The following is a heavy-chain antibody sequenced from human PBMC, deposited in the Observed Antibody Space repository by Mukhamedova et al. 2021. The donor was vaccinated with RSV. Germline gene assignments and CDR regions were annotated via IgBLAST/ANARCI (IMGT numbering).Heavy chain of an antibody. V-gene: IGHV4-59*01. CDR2: IYYSGST. D-gene: IGHD2-2*03. Sequence: GYIYYSGSTNYNPSLKSRVTISVDTSKNQFSLKLSSVTAADMAGYYCARTLLDIVVVPAAIALDYWGQGTLVTVSS. J-gene: IGHJ4*02. CDR3: ARTLLDIVVVPAAIALDY.